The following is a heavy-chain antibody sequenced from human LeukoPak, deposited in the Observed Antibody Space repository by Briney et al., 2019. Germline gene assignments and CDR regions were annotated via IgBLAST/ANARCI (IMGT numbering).Heavy chain of an antibody. J-gene: IGHJ4*02. V-gene: IGHV1-18*01. CDR2: IAAYQGKI. CDR3: ARGWGTERIIADN. CDR1: GYTFTSHG. D-gene: IGHD2/OR15-2a*01. Sequence: ASVKVSCKPSGYTFTSHGISWVRQAPGQGLEWVGWIAAYQGKIAYAQKFQGRVTMTTDTTTNTAYMELRSLRSDDTAVYYCARGWGTERIIADNWGQGTLVTVSS.